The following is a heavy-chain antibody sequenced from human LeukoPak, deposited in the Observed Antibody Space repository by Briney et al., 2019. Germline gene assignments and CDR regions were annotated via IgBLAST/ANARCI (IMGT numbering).Heavy chain of an antibody. CDR1: GFIFSSYS. D-gene: IGHD6-19*01. J-gene: IGHJ3*02. Sequence: GGSLRLSCAASGFIFSSYSMNWVREAPGKGLEGVSSISSSSSYIYYADSVKGQFPISRDKVKNSLYLQMNSLRAEDTALYYCARMCGSSGRIFDAFHIWGRGTMVTVSS. CDR2: ISSSSSYI. CDR3: ARMCGSSGRIFDAFHI. V-gene: IGHV3-21*01.